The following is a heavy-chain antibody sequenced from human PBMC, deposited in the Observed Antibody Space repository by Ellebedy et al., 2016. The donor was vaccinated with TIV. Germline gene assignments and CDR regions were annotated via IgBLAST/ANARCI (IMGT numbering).Heavy chain of an antibody. V-gene: IGHV3-7*03. CDR1: GFTFTTFW. D-gene: IGHD4-23*01. J-gene: IGHJ4*02. CDR3: ARGGNHFFGH. Sequence: GGSLRLSCAASGFTFTTFWMSWVRQAPGKGLEWVANIKEDGSERHYVDSVEGRFTISRDNAKNSLYLQMDNLGAEDTAVYYCARGGNHFFGHWGQGKLVTVSS. CDR2: IKEDGSER.